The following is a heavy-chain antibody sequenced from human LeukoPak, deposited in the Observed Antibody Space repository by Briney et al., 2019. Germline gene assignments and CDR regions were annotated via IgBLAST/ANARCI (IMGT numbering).Heavy chain of an antibody. V-gene: IGHV6-1*01. D-gene: IGHD3-9*01. CDR2: TYYRSKWYN. Sequence: SQTLSLTCAISGDSVSSNSGAWNWIRQSPSRGLEWLGRTYYRSKWYNDYAVSVRSRITINPDTSKNQFSLQLSSVTPEDTAVYYCAKSIDFTGYSSWDYWGRGTLVTVSS. J-gene: IGHJ4*02. CDR3: AKSIDFTGYSSWDY. CDR1: GDSVSSNSGA.